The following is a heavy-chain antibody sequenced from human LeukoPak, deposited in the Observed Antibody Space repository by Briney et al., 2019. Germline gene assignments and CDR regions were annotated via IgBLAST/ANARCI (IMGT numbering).Heavy chain of an antibody. CDR2: IHHSGST. V-gene: IGHV4-59*01. J-gene: IGHJ4*02. D-gene: IGHD6-19*01. CDR3: AKVLGVSLAVAGPGEYYFDY. CDR1: GGSINSYY. Sequence: SETLSLTCTVSGGSINSYYWSWVRQPPGKGLEWIGYIHHSGSTYYNPSLKSRVTMSLDTSKNQFSLKVRSVTAADTAVYYCAKVLGVSLAVAGPGEYYFDYWGQGTLVTVSS.